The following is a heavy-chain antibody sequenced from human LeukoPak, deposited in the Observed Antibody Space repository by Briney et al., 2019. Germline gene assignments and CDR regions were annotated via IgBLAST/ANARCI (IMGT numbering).Heavy chain of an antibody. V-gene: IGHV3-23*01. CDR2: ITKSGGSP. Sequence: GGSLRLSCAASGFTFNNYAMSWARHAPGKGLEGVSAITKSGGSPYYADSVKGRFTISRDNSKNTVYLQMNSLRAEDTAVYFCAKSRGVIVIFDAFDMWGQGTMVTVSS. CDR3: AKSRGVIVIFDAFDM. CDR1: GFTFNNYA. J-gene: IGHJ3*02. D-gene: IGHD3-16*02.